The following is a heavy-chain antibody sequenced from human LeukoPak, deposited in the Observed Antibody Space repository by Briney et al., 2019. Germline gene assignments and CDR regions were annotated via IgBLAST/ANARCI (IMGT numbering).Heavy chain of an antibody. CDR2: ISSSSSYV. J-gene: IGHJ4*02. CDR1: GFTFSSYS. D-gene: IGHD4-17*01. Sequence: PGGSLRLSCAASGFTFSSYSMNWVRQAPGKGLEWVSSISSSSSYVYYADSVKGRFTISRDNAKNSLYLQMNSLRAEDTAVYYCATITPTVTTVYFDYWGQGTLVTVSS. V-gene: IGHV3-21*01. CDR3: ATITPTVTTVYFDY.